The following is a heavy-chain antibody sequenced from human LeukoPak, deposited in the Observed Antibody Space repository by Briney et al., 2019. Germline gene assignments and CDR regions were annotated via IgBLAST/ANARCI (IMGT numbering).Heavy chain of an antibody. V-gene: IGHV1-69*05. CDR2: IIPIFGTA. J-gene: IGHJ4*02. Sequence: SVKVSCKASGGTFISYAISWVRQAPGQGLEWMGRIIPIFGTANYAQKFQGRVTITKDESTSTAYMELSSLRSEDTAVYYCARAKRYYDILTGYPDLDYWGQGTLVTVSS. D-gene: IGHD3-9*01. CDR3: ARAKRYYDILTGYPDLDY. CDR1: GGTFISYA.